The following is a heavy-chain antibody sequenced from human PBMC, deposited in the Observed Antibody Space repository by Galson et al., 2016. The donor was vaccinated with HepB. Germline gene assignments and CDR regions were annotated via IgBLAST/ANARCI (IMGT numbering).Heavy chain of an antibody. CDR2: ISYDGRDE. CDR1: GFNFREYG. V-gene: IGHV3-30*01. J-gene: IGHJ4*02. Sequence: SLRLSCAVSGFNFREYGMHWVRQAPGKGLEWAALISYDGRDEFYADSVKGRFTVSRDNSRNTSHLQMNALRPEDTAVYYCARDSWGSESFAYWGQGTLVIVSS. D-gene: IGHD3-10*01. CDR3: ARDSWGSESFAY.